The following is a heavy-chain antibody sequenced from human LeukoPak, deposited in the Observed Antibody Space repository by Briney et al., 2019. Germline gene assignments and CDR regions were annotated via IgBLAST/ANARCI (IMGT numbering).Heavy chain of an antibody. CDR1: GFTFSSYG. V-gene: IGHV3-30*18. D-gene: IGHD6-19*01. CDR2: ISYDGINK. CDR3: AKASMQAAVAADFDY. Sequence: PGGTLRLSCAASGFTFSSYGMHWVRQAPGKGLEWVAVISYDGINKYYADSVKGRFTISRDNSKNTLYLQMNSLRAEDTAVYYCAKASMQAAVAADFDYWGQGTLVTVSS. J-gene: IGHJ4*02.